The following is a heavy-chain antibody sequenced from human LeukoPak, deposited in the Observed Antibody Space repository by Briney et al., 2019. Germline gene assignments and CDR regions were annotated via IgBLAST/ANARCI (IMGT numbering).Heavy chain of an antibody. D-gene: IGHD6-19*01. CDR3: AKDRWEWLVEGGYFDY. CDR2: IGSSSSDI. J-gene: IGHJ4*02. V-gene: IGHV3-21*01. CDR1: GFTFRSYC. Sequence: GGSLRLSCVASGFTFRSYCMNWVRQAPGKGLEWVSSIGSSSSDIHYADSVKGRFTISRDNAENSLFLQMNSLRAEDTAVYYCAKDRWEWLVEGGYFDYWGQGTLVTVSS.